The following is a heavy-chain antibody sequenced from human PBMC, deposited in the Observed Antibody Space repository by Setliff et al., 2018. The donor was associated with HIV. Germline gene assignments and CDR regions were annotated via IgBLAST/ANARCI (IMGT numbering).Heavy chain of an antibody. CDR2: FDPEDGGT. D-gene: IGHD6-25*01. J-gene: IGHJ6*03. CDR1: GYTLTELS. CDR3: ARGAWYTSGWHSSRYLDV. V-gene: IGHV1-24*01. Sequence: ASVKVSCKVSGYTLTELSIHWVRQAPGKGLEWMGGFDPEDGGTIHAQKFQGRVTMTEDTSTDTAYMELRSLRSEDTAVYYCARGAWYTSGWHSSRYLDVWGKGTTVTVSS.